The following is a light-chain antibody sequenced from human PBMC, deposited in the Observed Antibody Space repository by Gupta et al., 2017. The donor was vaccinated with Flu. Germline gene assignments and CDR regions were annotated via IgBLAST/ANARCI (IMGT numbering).Light chain of an antibody. Sequence: PSSLSASVGDSVSITCRASQTIGIFINWYQQKPGKAPNLLIYHSYTLQSGVPSRFSGSGDGTDFILTISSLQPEDAATYSCQQSYTAPLSFGGGTRVVIK. V-gene: IGKV1-39*01. J-gene: IGKJ4*01. CDR2: HSY. CDR3: QQSYTAPLS. CDR1: QTIGIF.